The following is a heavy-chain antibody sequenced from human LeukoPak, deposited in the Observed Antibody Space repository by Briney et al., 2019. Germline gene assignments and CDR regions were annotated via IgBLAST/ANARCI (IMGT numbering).Heavy chain of an antibody. CDR2: IYYSGST. Sequence: SETLSLTCAVSGGSLSSYYWSWIRQPPGKGLEWIGYIYYSGSTNYNPSLKSRVTISVDTSKNQLSLKLSSVTAADTAVYYCARQVESSGRYNWFDPWGQGTLVTVSS. CDR3: ARQVESSGRYNWFDP. V-gene: IGHV4-59*08. J-gene: IGHJ5*02. CDR1: GGSLSSYY. D-gene: IGHD6-19*01.